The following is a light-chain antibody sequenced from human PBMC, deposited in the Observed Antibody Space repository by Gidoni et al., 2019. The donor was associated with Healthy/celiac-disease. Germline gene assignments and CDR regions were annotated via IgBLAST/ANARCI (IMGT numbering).Light chain of an antibody. CDR2: DVS. Sequence: QSALTQPAAVAGSPGQSITSSCTGTSSDVGGYNYVAWDQQHPGNAPKLMLYDVSNRPSGVSTRFSGSKSGNTASLTISGLQAEDEADYYCSSYPSSSTWVFGGGTKLTVL. J-gene: IGLJ3*02. V-gene: IGLV2-14*01. CDR3: SSYPSSSTWV. CDR1: SSDVGGYNY.